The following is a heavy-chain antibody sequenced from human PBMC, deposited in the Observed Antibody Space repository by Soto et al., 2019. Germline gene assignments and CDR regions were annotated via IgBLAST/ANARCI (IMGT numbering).Heavy chain of an antibody. CDR3: ARGAVATIFDY. Sequence: GGSLRLSCAASGFTFSSYNVNWVRQAPGKGLEWVSSISTSSSAIYYADSVKGRFTISRDNAKDSLYLQMNSLRTEDTAVYYCARGAVATIFDYWGQGTLVTVSS. V-gene: IGHV3-21*01. CDR1: GFTFSSYN. CDR2: ISTSSSAI. D-gene: IGHD5-12*01. J-gene: IGHJ4*02.